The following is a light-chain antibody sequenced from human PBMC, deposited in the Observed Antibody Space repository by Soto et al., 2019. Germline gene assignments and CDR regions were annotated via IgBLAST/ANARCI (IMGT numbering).Light chain of an antibody. V-gene: IGKV3-15*01. CDR1: QSVSSN. Sequence: EIVMTQSPATLSVSPGERATLSCRASQSVSSNLAWYQQKPGQAHRLLIYGASTRATGIPARCSGSGSGTEVTRTSSRLQSEDFAVYYCQEYNNWPPWTFGQGTKVEIK. CDR2: GAS. J-gene: IGKJ1*01. CDR3: QEYNNWPPWT.